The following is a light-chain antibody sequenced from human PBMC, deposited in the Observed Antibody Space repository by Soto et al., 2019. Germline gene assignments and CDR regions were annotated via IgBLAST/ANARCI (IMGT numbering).Light chain of an antibody. J-gene: IGKJ3*01. CDR3: QQYNNWPPVT. V-gene: IGKV3-15*01. CDR2: GAS. CDR1: QSVSSN. Sequence: EIVMTQSPATLSVSPGERVTLSCRASQSVSSNLAWFQQKPGQAPRLLIYGASTRATGVPARFRGSASGTEFTLTITSLQSEDFAVYFCQQYNNWPPVTFGPGTKVDIK.